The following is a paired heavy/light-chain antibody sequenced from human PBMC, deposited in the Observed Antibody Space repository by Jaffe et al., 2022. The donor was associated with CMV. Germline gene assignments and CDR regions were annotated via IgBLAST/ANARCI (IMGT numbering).Light chain of an antibody. CDR3: SSYGGSDNLV. Sequence: QSALTQPPSASGSPGQSVTISCTGTSSDVGGYNYVSWYQQHPGKAPKLMIYEVSKRPSGVPDRFSGSKSGNTASLTVSGLQAEDEADYYCSSYGGSDNLVFGGGTKLTVL. V-gene: IGLV2-8*01. J-gene: IGLJ3*02. CDR1: SSDVGGYNY. CDR2: EVS.
Heavy chain of an antibody. D-gene: IGHD3-3*01. V-gene: IGHV4-39*01. CDR2: IYYSGTT. J-gene: IGHJ4*02. Sequence: QLQLQESGPGLVKPSETLSLTCTVSGGSISSSSYYWGWIRQPPGKGLEWIGTIYYSGTTYYNPSLRSRVTISVDTSKNQFSLKLTSLTAADTAVYYCAKHHIRIFGEFFDYWGQGILVTVSS. CDR1: GGSISSSSYY. CDR3: AKHHIRIFGEFFDY.